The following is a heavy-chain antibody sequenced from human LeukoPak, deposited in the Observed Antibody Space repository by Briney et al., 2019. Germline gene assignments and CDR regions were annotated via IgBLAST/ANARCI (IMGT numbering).Heavy chain of an antibody. Sequence: ASVKVSCRASGYTFTSYYMHWVRQAPGQGLEWMGIINPSGCSTSYAQKFQGRVTVTRDTSTSTVYMELSSLRSEDTAVYYCARERYDSSGYYQLYRDAFDIWGQGTMVTVSS. CDR1: GYTFTSYY. CDR3: ARERYDSSGYYQLYRDAFDI. V-gene: IGHV1-46*01. D-gene: IGHD3-22*01. CDR2: INPSGCST. J-gene: IGHJ3*02.